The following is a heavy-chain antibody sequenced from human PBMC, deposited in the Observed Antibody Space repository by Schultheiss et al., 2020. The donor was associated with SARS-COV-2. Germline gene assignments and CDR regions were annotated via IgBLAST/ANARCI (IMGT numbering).Heavy chain of an antibody. V-gene: IGHV3-30*18. D-gene: IGHD6-13*01. Sequence: GSLRLSCAASGFTFSSYGMHWVRQAPGKGLEWVAVISYDGSNKYYADSVKGRFTISRDNSKNTLYLQMNSLRAEDTAVYYCAKGGSSWGHYGMDVWGQGTTVTVSS. CDR3: AKGGSSWGHYGMDV. CDR2: ISYDGSNK. J-gene: IGHJ6*02. CDR1: GFTFSSYG.